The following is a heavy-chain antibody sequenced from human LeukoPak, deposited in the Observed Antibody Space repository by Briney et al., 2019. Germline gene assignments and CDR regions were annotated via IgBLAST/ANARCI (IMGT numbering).Heavy chain of an antibody. CDR3: ASGTMVRGGHYYYGMDV. CDR1: GDSVSSNSAA. D-gene: IGHD3-10*01. Sequence: SQTLSLTCAISGDSVSSNSAAWNWIRQSPSRGLEWLGRTYYRSKWYNDYAIFVKSRITINPDTYKNQFSLQLNSVTPEDTAVYYCASGTMVRGGHYYYGMDVWGQGTTVTVSS. J-gene: IGHJ6*02. V-gene: IGHV6-1*01. CDR2: TYYRSKWYN.